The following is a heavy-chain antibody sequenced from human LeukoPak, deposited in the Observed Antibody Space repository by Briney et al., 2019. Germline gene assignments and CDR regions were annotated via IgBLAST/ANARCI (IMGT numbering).Heavy chain of an antibody. D-gene: IGHD3-3*01. CDR2: ISGSGVTT. Sequence: GGSLRLSCAAPGFPFSTNAMTWVRKAPGKGLEWVSAISGSGVTTYYADSVKGRFTISGDNSRNTLYLQMNSLRAEDTAVYYCAKAYYGDYYDYWGQGTLVTVSS. V-gene: IGHV3-23*01. CDR3: AKAYYGDYYDY. J-gene: IGHJ4*02. CDR1: GFPFSTNA.